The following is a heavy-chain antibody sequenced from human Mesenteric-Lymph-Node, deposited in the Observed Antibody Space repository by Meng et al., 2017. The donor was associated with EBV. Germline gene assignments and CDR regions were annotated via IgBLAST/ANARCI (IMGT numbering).Heavy chain of an antibody. CDR1: GGTFSSYA. J-gene: IGHJ4*02. Sequence: VQVVQSGAEVKKPGASVKVSCKASGGTFSSYAISWVRQAPGQGLEWMGGIIPIFSTANYAQKLQGRVTITADESTSTAYMELNSLRSEDTAVYYCATYYYDSSAYFDWGQGTLVTVSS. D-gene: IGHD3-22*01. CDR3: ATYYYDSSAYFD. CDR2: IIPIFSTA. V-gene: IGHV1-69*13.